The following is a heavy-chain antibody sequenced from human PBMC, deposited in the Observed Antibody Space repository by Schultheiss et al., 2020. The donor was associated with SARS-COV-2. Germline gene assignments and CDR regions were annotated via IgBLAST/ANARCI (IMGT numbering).Heavy chain of an antibody. D-gene: IGHD6-13*01. CDR1: GGSISSYY. J-gene: IGHJ4*02. V-gene: IGHV4-59*12. Sequence: SETLSLTCTVSGGSISSYYWSWIRQPPGKGLEWIGYIYYSGSTNYNPSLKSRVTISVDTSKNQFSLKLSSVTAADTAVYYCAREEQQPSLDYWGQGTLVTVSS. CDR2: IYYSGST. CDR3: AREEQQPSLDY.